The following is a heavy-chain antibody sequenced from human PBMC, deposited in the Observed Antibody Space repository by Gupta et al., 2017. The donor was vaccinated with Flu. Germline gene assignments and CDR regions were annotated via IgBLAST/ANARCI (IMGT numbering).Heavy chain of an antibody. D-gene: IGHD3-16*01. CDR2: ISGSGGST. CDR1: GFTFSSYA. V-gene: IGHV3-23*01. J-gene: IGHJ4*02. Sequence: EVQLLESGGGLVQPGGSLRLSCAASGFTFSSYAMSWVRQAPGKGLEWVSAISGSGGSTYYADSVKGRFTISRDNSKNTLYLQMNSLRAEDTAVYYCAKDRKIIGGVAWVLDYWGQGTLVTVSS. CDR3: AKDRKIIGGVAWVLDY.